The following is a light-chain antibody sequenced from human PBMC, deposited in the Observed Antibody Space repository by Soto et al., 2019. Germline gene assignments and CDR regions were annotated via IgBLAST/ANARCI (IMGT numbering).Light chain of an antibody. J-gene: IGKJ1*01. Sequence: EIVLTQSPGTLSLSPGERATLSCRASQSVSSSFLAWYQQKPGQAPRLLIYGASSSATGITDRFSGSGSGIDFTLTISRLEPEEFAVYYWQQYDSSPWTFGQGTKVEIK. CDR1: QSVSSSF. CDR2: GAS. V-gene: IGKV3-20*01. CDR3: QQYDSSPWT.